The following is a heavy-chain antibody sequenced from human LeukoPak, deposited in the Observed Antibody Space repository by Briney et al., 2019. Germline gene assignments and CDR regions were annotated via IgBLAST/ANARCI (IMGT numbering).Heavy chain of an antibody. CDR2: IYYSGST. CDR1: GGSFSGYY. Sequence: SETLSLTCAVYGGSFSGYYWSWIRQHPGKGLEWIGYIYYSGSTYYNPSLKSRVTISVDTSKNQFSLKLSSVTAADTAVYYCARGAGDFDYWGQGTLVTVSS. V-gene: IGHV4-31*11. J-gene: IGHJ4*02. CDR3: ARGAGDFDY.